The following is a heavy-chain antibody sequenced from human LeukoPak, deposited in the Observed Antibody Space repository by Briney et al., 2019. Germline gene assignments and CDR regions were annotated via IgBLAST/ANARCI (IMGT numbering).Heavy chain of an antibody. Sequence: GGSLRLSCAASGFTFDDFGMSWVRQAPGKGPEWVSGISWNGGSTGYADSVKGRFTISRDNAKNTLYLQMNSLRAEDTAVYYCARAGSGYDFWSGYLFDYWGQGTLVTVSS. CDR1: GFTFDDFG. CDR2: ISWNGGST. J-gene: IGHJ4*02. D-gene: IGHD3-3*01. CDR3: ARAGSGYDFWSGYLFDY. V-gene: IGHV3-20*04.